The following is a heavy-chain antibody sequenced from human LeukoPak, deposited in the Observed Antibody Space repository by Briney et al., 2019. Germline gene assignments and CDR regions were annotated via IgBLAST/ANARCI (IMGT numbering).Heavy chain of an antibody. CDR2: IYYSGST. J-gene: IGHJ5*02. Sequence: SETLSLTCTVSGGSISNYYWGWIRQSPVKGLEWIGFIYYSGSTNYNPSLKSRVTISVDTSKNQFSLKLSSVTAADTAVYYCARARRWNAAVEGWWFDPWGQGTLVTVSS. V-gene: IGHV4-59*01. CDR3: ARARRWNAAVEGWWFDP. D-gene: IGHD1-1*01. CDR1: GGSISNYY.